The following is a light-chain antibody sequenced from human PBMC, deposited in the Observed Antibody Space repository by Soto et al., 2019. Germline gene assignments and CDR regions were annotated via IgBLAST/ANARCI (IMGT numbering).Light chain of an antibody. V-gene: IGLV3-21*02. Sequence: SYELTQPPSVPVAPGQTASITCGGNNIGSRSVHWYQQKPGQAPVLVVYDDRDRPSGIPERFAGSNSGNTATLTISRVEAGDEADYYCQVWDSTSDHYVFGTGTRSPS. CDR1: NIGSRS. J-gene: IGLJ1*01. CDR3: QVWDSTSDHYV. CDR2: DDR.